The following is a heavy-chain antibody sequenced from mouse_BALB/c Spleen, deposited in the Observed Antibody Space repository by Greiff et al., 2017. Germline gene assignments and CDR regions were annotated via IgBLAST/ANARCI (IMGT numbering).Heavy chain of an antibody. V-gene: IGHV14-3*02. CDR3: ARPTATFYAMDY. J-gene: IGHJ4*01. D-gene: IGHD1-2*01. Sequence: EVQLQQSGAELVKPGASVKLSCTASGFNIKDTYMHWVKQRPEQGLEWIGRIDPANGNTKYDPKFQGKATITADTSSNTAYLQLSSLTSEDTAVYYCARPTATFYAMDYWGQGTSVTVSS. CDR1: GFNIKDTY. CDR2: IDPANGNT.